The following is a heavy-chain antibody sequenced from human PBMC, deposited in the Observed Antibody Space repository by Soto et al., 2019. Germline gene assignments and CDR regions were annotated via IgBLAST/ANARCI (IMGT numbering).Heavy chain of an antibody. CDR2: IYYSGST. Sequence: PSETLSLTCTVSGGSTSSYYWSWIRQPPGKGLEWIGYIYYSGSTNYNPSLKSRVTISVDTSKNQFSLKLSSVTAADTAVYCCARDLRLLWFGDLGWFDPWGQGTLVTVSS. V-gene: IGHV4-59*01. J-gene: IGHJ5*02. CDR1: GGSTSSYY. CDR3: ARDLRLLWFGDLGWFDP. D-gene: IGHD3-10*01.